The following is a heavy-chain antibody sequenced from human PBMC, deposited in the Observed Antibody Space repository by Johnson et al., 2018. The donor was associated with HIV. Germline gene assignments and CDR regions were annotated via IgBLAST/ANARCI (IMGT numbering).Heavy chain of an antibody. CDR3: ARAYSYGAFDI. J-gene: IGHJ3*02. CDR2: IYSGGST. V-gene: IGHV3-66*01. CDR1: GFTVSSNY. D-gene: IGHD3-16*01. Sequence: EVQLVESGGGLVQPGGSLRLSCAASGFTVSSNYMNWVRQAPGKGLEWVSVIYSGGSTNYADSVKGRFTISRDNSKNTLYLQMNSLRAEDTAIYYCARAYSYGAFDIWGQGTMVTVSS.